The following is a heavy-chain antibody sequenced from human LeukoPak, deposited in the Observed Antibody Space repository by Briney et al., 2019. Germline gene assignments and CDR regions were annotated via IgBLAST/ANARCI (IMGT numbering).Heavy chain of an antibody. CDR1: GFPQEDYA. Sequence: LPCAPWGFPQEDYALHGVGQPPARALAGVPGVSWSTGSIGYADSVKGRFTISRDNAKNSLYLQMNSLRAEDTALYYCAKAHYYDSSGSPYFDYWGQGTLVTVSS. J-gene: IGHJ4*02. CDR3: AKAHYYDSSGSPYFDY. D-gene: IGHD3-22*01. CDR2: VSWSTGSI. V-gene: IGHV3-9*01.